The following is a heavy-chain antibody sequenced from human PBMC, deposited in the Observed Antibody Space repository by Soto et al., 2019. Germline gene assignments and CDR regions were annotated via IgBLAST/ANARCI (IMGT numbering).Heavy chain of an antibody. V-gene: IGHV4-34*01. D-gene: IGHD6-19*01. CDR2: INHSGST. J-gene: IGHJ4*02. Sequence: PSETLSLTCAVYGGSFSGYYWSWIRQPPGKGLEWIGEINHSGSTNYNPSLKSRVTISVDTSKNQFSLKLSSVTAADTAVYYCARLPPSPYSRVAGIYDYWGQGTLVTVSS. CDR1: GGSFSGYY. CDR3: ARLPPSPYSRVAGIYDY.